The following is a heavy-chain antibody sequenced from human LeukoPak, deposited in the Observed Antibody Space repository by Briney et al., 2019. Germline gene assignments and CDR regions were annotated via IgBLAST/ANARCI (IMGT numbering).Heavy chain of an antibody. CDR3: ARRCSSTNCFKNAFDI. D-gene: IGHD2-2*01. V-gene: IGHV4-31*03. CDR1: GGSITSGGYY. Sequence: SETLSLTCTVSGGSITSGGYYWSWIRQYPGKGLEWIGYIYYSGSTYYSPSLKIRVTISVDTSENQFSLKLTSVTAADSAVYYCARRCSSTNCFKNAFDIWGQGTMVTVSS. CDR2: IYYSGST. J-gene: IGHJ3*02.